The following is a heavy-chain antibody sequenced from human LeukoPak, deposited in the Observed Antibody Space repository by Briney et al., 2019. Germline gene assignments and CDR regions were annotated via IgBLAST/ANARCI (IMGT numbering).Heavy chain of an antibody. J-gene: IGHJ4*02. D-gene: IGHD5-12*01. V-gene: IGHV3-48*03. CDR1: GFTFSSYE. CDR3: AREAYSGYGDFDY. Sequence: PGGSLRLSCAASGFTFSSYEMSWVRQAPGKGLEWVSYISSSGSTIYYADSVKSRFTISRDNAKNPLYLQMNSLRAEDTAVYYCAREAYSGYGDFDYWGQGTLVTVSS. CDR2: ISSSGSTI.